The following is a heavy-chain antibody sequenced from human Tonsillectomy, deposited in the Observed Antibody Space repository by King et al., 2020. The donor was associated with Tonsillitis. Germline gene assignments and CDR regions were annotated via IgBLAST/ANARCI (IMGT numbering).Heavy chain of an antibody. Sequence: QLVQSGAEVKKPGASVKVSCKASGYIFTNFGLSWVRQAPGQGLEWMGWISGYNGNTNYAQKFQDRVSMTTDTSTSTAYMELRSLRSDDTAVSYCARDRRAWYYYYYGMDVWGRGTTVTVSS. J-gene: IGHJ6*02. V-gene: IGHV1-18*01. CDR1: GYIFTNFG. CDR3: ARDRRAWYYYYYGMDV. CDR2: ISGYNGNT.